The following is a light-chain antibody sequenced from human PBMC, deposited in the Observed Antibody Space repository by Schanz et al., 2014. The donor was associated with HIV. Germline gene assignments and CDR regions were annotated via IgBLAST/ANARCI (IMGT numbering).Light chain of an antibody. V-gene: IGKV1-27*01. Sequence: DIQMTQSLSSLSASVGDRVTITCRASQGIGNYLAWYQQTPGSVPKLLIYGASTLQSGVPSRFSGSGSGTYFTLTIASLQPEDFVTYYCQKYNSAPRTFGQGTKVEIK. CDR1: QGIGNY. CDR2: GAS. CDR3: QKYNSAPRT. J-gene: IGKJ1*01.